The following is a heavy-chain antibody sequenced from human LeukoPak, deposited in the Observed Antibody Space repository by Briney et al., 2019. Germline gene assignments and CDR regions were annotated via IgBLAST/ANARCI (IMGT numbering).Heavy chain of an antibody. CDR1: GGTFSSYA. D-gene: IGHD1-1*01. CDR3: AKDSNWEYYYYGMDV. CDR2: IIPIFGTA. V-gene: IGHV1-69*05. Sequence: SVKVSCKASGGTFSSYAISWVRQAPGQGLEWMGGIIPIFGTANYAQKFQGRVTITTDESTSTAYMELSSLRAEDTALYYCAKDSNWEYYYYGMDVWGQGTTVTVSS. J-gene: IGHJ6*02.